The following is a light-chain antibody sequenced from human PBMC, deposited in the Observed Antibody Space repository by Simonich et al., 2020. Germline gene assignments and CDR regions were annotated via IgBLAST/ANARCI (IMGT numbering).Light chain of an antibody. CDR3: QQYYSTPPYT. CDR1: QSVLHSSNNKNY. J-gene: IGKJ2*01. V-gene: IGKV4-1*01. Sequence: DIVMTQSPDSLAVSLGERATINCKSSQSVLHSSNNKNYLAWYQQKPGQPPKLLISWESTRESGVPDRFSGSGSGTDFTLTISSLQAEDVAVYYCQQYYSTPPYTFGQGTKLEIK. CDR2: WES.